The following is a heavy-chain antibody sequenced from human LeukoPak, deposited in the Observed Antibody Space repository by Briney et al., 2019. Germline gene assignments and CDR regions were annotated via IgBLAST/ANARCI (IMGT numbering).Heavy chain of an antibody. CDR1: GGSFTGHY. V-gene: IGHV4-34*01. Sequence: SETLSLTCAVYGGSFTGHYWSWIRQPPGKGLEWIGEIIHGGDTIYNPSLESRVTISTDKSKNQFFLRLSSVTAAYTAVYYCARGVGSGRSDFDYWGQGNLVTVSS. CDR2: IIHGGDT. CDR3: ARGVGSGRSDFDY. J-gene: IGHJ4*02. D-gene: IGHD6-19*01.